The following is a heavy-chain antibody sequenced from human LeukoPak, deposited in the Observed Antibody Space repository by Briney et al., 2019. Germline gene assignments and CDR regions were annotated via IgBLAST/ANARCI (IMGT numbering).Heavy chain of an antibody. CDR3: ATAVASSSGWYADY. CDR2: ISGSGGST. Sequence: GGSLRLSCAASGFTFSSYAMSWVRQAPGKGLEWVSAISGSGGSTYYADSVKGRFTVSRDNSKNTLYLQMNSLRAEDTAVYYCATAVASSSGWYADYWGQGTLVTVSS. J-gene: IGHJ4*02. CDR1: GFTFSSYA. V-gene: IGHV3-23*01. D-gene: IGHD6-19*01.